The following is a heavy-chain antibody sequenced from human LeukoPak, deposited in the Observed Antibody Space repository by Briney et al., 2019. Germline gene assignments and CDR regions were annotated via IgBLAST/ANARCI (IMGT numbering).Heavy chain of an antibody. CDR2: ISYDGSSK. CDR3: AKDKWSDATCPDY. V-gene: IGHV3-30*04. Sequence: PGGSLRLSCAASGFTFSSYAMHWVRQAPGKGLEWVAVISYDGSSKYYAGSVKGRFTISRDNSKNTLYLQMNSLRAEDTAVYYCAKDKWSDATCPDYWGQGTLVTVSS. J-gene: IGHJ4*02. CDR1: GFTFSSYA. D-gene: IGHD1-26*01.